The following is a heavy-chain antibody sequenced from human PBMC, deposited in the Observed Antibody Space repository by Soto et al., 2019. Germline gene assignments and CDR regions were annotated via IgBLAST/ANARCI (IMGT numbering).Heavy chain of an antibody. V-gene: IGHV4-34*01. D-gene: IGHD3-3*01. J-gene: IGHJ5*02. CDR2: INHSGST. CDR1: GGSFSGYY. CDR3: ARGLAPTIFRTVPTPNWFDP. Sequence: SETLSLTCAVYGGSFSGYYWSWIRQPPGKGLEWIGEINHSGSTNYNPSLKSRVTISVDTSKNQFSLKLSSVTAADTAVYYCARGLAPTIFRTVPTPNWFDPWGQGTLVTVSS.